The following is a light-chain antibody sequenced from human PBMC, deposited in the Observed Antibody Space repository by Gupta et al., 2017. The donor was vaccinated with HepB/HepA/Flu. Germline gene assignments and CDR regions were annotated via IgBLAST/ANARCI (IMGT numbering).Light chain of an antibody. CDR1: SSDVGSYNL. J-gene: IGLJ2*01. Sequence: QSALTQPGSVPGSPGQSITISCTGTSSDVGSYNLVSWYQQHPGKAPKLMIYEVSKRPSGVSYRFSGSKSGNTASLTISGLQAEDEANYYCCSYAGSSTLVFGGGTKLTVL. V-gene: IGLV2-23*02. CDR2: EVS. CDR3: CSYAGSSTLV.